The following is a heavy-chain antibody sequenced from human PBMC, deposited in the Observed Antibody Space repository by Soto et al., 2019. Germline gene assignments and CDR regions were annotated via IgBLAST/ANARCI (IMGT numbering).Heavy chain of an antibody. V-gene: IGHV3-33*01. CDR2: IWYDGSNK. D-gene: IGHD6-13*01. Sequence: QVQLVESGGGVVQPGRSLRLSCAASGFTFSSYGMHWVRQAPGKGLEWVAVIWYDGSNKYYADSVKGRFTISRDNSKNTLSLQINSLRAEDTAVYYCARGYSSSWYAYYYYYYGMDVWGQGTTVTVSS. J-gene: IGHJ6*02. CDR3: ARGYSSSWYAYYYYYYGMDV. CDR1: GFTFSSYG.